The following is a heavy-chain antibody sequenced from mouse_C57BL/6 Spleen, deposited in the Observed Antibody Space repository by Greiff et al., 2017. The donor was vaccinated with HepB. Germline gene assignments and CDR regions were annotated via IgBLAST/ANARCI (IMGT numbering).Heavy chain of an antibody. CDR3: AREIVYDYGSRGYFDV. Sequence: VMLKQSGAELVRPGASVKLSCKASGYTFTDYYINWVKQRPGQGLEWIARIYPGSGNTYYNEKFKGKATLTAEKSSSTAYMQLSSLTSEDSAVYFCAREIVYDYGSRGYFDVWGTGTTVTVSS. D-gene: IGHD1-1*01. CDR1: GYTFTDYY. J-gene: IGHJ1*03. V-gene: IGHV1-76*01. CDR2: IYPGSGNT.